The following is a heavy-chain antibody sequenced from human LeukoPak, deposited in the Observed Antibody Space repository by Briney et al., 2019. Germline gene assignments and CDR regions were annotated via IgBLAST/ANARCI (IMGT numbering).Heavy chain of an antibody. CDR1: GGSISSGDYY. D-gene: IGHD3-10*01. J-gene: IGHJ4*02. CDR3: ARGPYGSGSDY. CDR2: IYYSGTT. V-gene: IGHV4-30-4*01. Sequence: SETLSLTCTVSGGSISSGDYYWSWIRQPPGKGLEWIGYIYYSGTTYYNPSLKSRVTISVDTSKNQFSLKLTSVTAADTAVYFCARGPYGSGSDYWGQGTLVTVSS.